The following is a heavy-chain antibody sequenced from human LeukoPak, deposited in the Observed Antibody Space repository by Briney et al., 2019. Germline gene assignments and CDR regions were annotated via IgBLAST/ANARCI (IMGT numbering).Heavy chain of an antibody. Sequence: SETLSLTCTVSGGSISSYYWSWIRQPPGKGLEWIGYIYYSGSTNYNPSLKSRVTISVDTSKNQFSLKLSSVTAADTAVYYCARERDTAMVTAWGQGTLVTVSS. D-gene: IGHD5-18*01. J-gene: IGHJ1*01. CDR1: GGSISSYY. CDR3: ARERDTAMVTA. V-gene: IGHV4-59*12. CDR2: IYYSGST.